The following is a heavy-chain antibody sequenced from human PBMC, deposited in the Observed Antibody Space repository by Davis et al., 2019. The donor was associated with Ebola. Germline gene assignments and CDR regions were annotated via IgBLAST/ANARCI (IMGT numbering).Heavy chain of an antibody. V-gene: IGHV4-4*07. CDR3: AREGDYGDYGSFDY. J-gene: IGHJ4*02. CDR2: IYTSGST. CDR1: GGSISSYY. Sequence: PSETLSLTCTVSGGSISSYYWSWIRQPAGKGLEWIGRIYTSGSTNYNPSLKSRVTMSVDTSKNQFYLKLNSVTAADTAVYYCAREGDYGDYGSFDYWGQGSLVTVSS. D-gene: IGHD4-17*01.